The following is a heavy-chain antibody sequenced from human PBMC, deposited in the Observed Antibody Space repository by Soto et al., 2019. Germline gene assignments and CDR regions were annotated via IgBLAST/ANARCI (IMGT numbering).Heavy chain of an antibody. J-gene: IGHJ2*01. CDR3: ARPDFGDYWYFDL. CDR2: IIPALGTT. Sequence: QAQLVQSGAEVKKPGSSVKVSCKAFGGPFSSHTFSWVRQAPGQGLEWMGRIIPALGTTTYAQKFQGRVTITADESVTTVYMELNSLRTEDTAVYYCARPDFGDYWYFDLWGPGILVTVSS. V-gene: IGHV1-69*08. CDR1: GGPFSSHT. D-gene: IGHD4-17*01.